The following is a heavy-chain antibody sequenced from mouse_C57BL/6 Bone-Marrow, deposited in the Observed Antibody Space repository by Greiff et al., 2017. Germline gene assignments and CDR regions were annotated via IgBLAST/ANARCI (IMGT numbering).Heavy chain of an antibody. Sequence: QVQLKQSGPELVKPGASVKLSCKASGYTFTSYDINWVKQRPGQGLEWIGWIYPRDGSTKYNEKFKGKATLTVDTSSSTAYMELHSLTSEDSAVYFCARYTAVVGGALDYWGQGTTLTVSS. CDR2: IYPRDGST. J-gene: IGHJ2*01. D-gene: IGHD1-1*01. CDR1: GYTFTSYD. V-gene: IGHV1-85*01. CDR3: ARYTAVVGGALDY.